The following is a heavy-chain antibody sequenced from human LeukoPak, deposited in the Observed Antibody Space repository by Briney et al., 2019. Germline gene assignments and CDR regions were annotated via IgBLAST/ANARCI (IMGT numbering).Heavy chain of an antibody. CDR2: ISSSGSTI. J-gene: IGHJ4*02. CDR3: AAGLDYYDSSGFDY. CDR1: GFTFSSYE. V-gene: IGHV3-48*03. D-gene: IGHD3-22*01. Sequence: GGSLRLSCAASGFTFSSYEMNWVREAPGKGLEWVSYISSSGSTIYYADSVKGRFTISRDNAKNSLYLQMNSLRAEDTAVYYCAAGLDYYDSSGFDYWGQGTLVTVSS.